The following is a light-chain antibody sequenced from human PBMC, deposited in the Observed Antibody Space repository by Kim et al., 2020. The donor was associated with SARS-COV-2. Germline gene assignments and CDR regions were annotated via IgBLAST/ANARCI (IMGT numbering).Light chain of an antibody. J-gene: IGKJ5*01. CDR3: YDNNCYCT. V-gene: IGKV1-5*01. Sequence: DIQMTQSPSTLSASVGDRITITCRASQSVSGWLAWYQQKPGKAPKLLIYDVSTLDSGVPSRFSGSGSGTEFTLTIINLQPDDFASCYWYDNNCYCTFGQGTRLDIK. CDR1: QSVSGW. CDR2: DVS.